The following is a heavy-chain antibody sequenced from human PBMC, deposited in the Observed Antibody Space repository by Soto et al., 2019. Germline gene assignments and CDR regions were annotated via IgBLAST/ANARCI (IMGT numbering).Heavy chain of an antibody. CDR2: IYQSGST. V-gene: IGHV4-4*02. D-gene: IGHD2-8*01. CDR1: GGSISSSNW. Sequence: PSETLSLTCAVSGGSISSSNWWSWVRQPPGKGLEWIGEIYQSGSTNYNPSLKSRVTISLDKSKNQFSLKLSSVTAADTAVYYCARARRIIVPDYYYYVMDVWGKGTTVTVSS. CDR3: ARARRIIVPDYYYYVMDV. J-gene: IGHJ6*04.